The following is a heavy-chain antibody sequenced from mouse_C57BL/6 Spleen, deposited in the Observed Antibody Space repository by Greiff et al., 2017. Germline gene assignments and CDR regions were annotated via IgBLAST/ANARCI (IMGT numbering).Heavy chain of an antibody. CDR1: GFNIKDYY. V-gene: IGHV14-2*01. CDR3: ARGPHYGSHY. D-gene: IGHD1-1*01. J-gene: IGHJ3*01. CDR2: IDPEDGET. Sequence: VQLQQSGAELVKPGASVKLSCTASGFNIKDYYMHWVKQRTEQGLEWIGRIDPEDGETKYAPQFQGKATITADTSSNTAYLQLSSLTSEDTAVYYCARGPHYGSHYWGQGTLVTVSA.